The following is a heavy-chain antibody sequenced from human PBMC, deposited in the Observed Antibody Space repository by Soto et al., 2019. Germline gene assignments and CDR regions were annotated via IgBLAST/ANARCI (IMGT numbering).Heavy chain of an antibody. V-gene: IGHV1-2*02. CDR2: INPNSGGT. CDR3: ARDFLPSGYVGP. CDR1: GYTFTGYY. D-gene: IGHD5-12*01. Sequence: ASVKVSCKASGYTFTGYYMHWVRQAPGQGLEWMGWINPNSGGTNYAQKFQGRVTMTRDTSISTAYMELSRLRSDDTAVYYCARDFLPSGYVGPWGQGTMVTVYS. J-gene: IGHJ5*02.